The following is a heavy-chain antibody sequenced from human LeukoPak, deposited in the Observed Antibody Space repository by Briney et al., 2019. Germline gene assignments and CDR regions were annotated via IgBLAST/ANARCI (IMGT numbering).Heavy chain of an antibody. V-gene: IGHV6-1*01. D-gene: IGHD1-1*01. Sequence: SQTLSLTCAISGDSVSSNSAAWNWIRQSPSRGLEWLGRTYYRSKWYNQYAVSVKSRITINPDTSKNQFSLQLNSVTPEDTAVYYCARDREYTPAGVNYMDVWGKGTTVTVSS. CDR3: ARDREYTPAGVNYMDV. J-gene: IGHJ6*03. CDR1: GDSVSSNSAA. CDR2: TYYRSKWYN.